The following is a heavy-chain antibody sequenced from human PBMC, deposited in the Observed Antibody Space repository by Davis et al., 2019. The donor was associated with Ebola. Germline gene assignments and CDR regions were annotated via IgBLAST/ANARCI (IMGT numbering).Heavy chain of an antibody. CDR1: GFTFSSYW. J-gene: IGHJ4*02. V-gene: IGHV3-30*18. CDR3: AKAYCSSTSCYTWAFDY. D-gene: IGHD2-2*02. Sequence: GESLKISCAASGFTFSSYWMSWVRQAPGKGLEWVAVISYDGSNKYYADSVKGRFTISRDNSKNTLYLQMNSLRAEDTAVYYCAKAYCSSTSCYTWAFDYWGQGTLVTVSS. CDR2: ISYDGSNK.